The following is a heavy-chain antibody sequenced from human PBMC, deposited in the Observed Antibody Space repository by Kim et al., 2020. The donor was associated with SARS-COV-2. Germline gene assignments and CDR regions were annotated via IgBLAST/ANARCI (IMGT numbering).Heavy chain of an antibody. CDR1: GGSVSGYY. D-gene: IGHD6-19*01. Sequence: SETLSLTCGVSGGSVSGYYCSWIRQPPGKGLEWIGDFTHTGDTNYNPTLKSRVTMSRDTSKNEFSLRLTSLSAADTAVYYCARGGPNTSGWFGWVHDWGQGTLVTVSS. CDR3: ARGGPNTSGWFGWVHD. J-gene: IGHJ4*02. V-gene: IGHV4-34*01. CDR2: FTHTGDT.